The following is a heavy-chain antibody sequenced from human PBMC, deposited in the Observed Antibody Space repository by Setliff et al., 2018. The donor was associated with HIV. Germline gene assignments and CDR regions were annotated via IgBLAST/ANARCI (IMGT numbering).Heavy chain of an antibody. CDR3: AKGEGVGGVIITGGLDV. CDR2: MNPNSGVS. D-gene: IGHD3-10*01. Sequence: GASVKVSCKASGHTFSNSDIHWVRRATGQGLEWMGWMNPNSGVSGYALKFHDRVTMTRDTSITTLYMELSSLTSEDTAVYYCAKGEGVGGVIITGGLDVWGQGTTVTVSS. CDR1: GHTFSNSD. V-gene: IGHV1-8*01. J-gene: IGHJ6*02.